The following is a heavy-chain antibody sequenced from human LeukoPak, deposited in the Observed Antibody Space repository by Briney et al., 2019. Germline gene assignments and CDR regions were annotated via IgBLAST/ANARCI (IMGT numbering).Heavy chain of an antibody. CDR2: IRSKIYGGTP. J-gene: IGHJ4*02. CDR3: TRDQTPYY. V-gene: IGHV3-49*04. Sequence: GGSLRLSCTTSGFNFGDYAMTWVRQAPGKGLEWVGFIRSKIYGGTPEYAASVKGRFTISRDDSEGVAYLQMNSLKTEDTAVYYCTRDQTPYYWGQGTLVTVAS. CDR1: GFNFGDYA.